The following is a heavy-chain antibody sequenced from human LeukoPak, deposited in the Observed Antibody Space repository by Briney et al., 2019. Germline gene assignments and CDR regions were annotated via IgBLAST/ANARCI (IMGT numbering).Heavy chain of an antibody. CDR2: ISYDGSNK. J-gene: IGHJ3*02. Sequence: PGRSLRLSCAASGFTFSSYAMHWVRQAPGKGLEWVAVISYDGSNKYYADSVKGRFTISRDNSKNTLYLQMNSLRAEDTAVYYCARDKYDFWGPDFFDIWGQGTMVTVSS. D-gene: IGHD3-3*01. V-gene: IGHV3-30-3*01. CDR1: GFTFSSYA. CDR3: ARDKYDFWGPDFFDI.